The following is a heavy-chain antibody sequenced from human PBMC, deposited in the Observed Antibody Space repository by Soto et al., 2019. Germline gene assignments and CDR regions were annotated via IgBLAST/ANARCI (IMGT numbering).Heavy chain of an antibody. Sequence: QVQLQASGPGLVRPSETLSLTCSFSGGSFTSITNHYCSWLRPAPGKGLGWIGYISYSGSTSYNPTPNSRLRISVDTATNQVSLKLASVSAADAAVDYCTSEGFGALHGLGVGWGQLTTVGVSS. CDR3: TSEGFGALHGLGVG. CDR1: GGSFTSITNHY. J-gene: IGHJ6*02. CDR2: ISYSGST. D-gene: IGHD3-10*01. V-gene: IGHV4-59*08.